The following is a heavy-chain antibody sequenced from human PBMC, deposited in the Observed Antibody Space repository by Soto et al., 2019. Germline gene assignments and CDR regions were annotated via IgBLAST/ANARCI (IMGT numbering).Heavy chain of an antibody. J-gene: IGHJ6*02. CDR3: ARLEKWYYNYYGLDV. D-gene: IGHD1-26*01. CDR2: IDPGDSST. V-gene: IGHV5-10-1*01. CDR1: GYSFTTYL. Sequence: ESLKISCAGSGYSFTTYLISWVRQMPGKGLEWMGKIDPGDSSTNYSPSFRGHITISVDRSINTAHLQFSSLKAADTAVYYCARLEKWYYNYYGLDVWGQGTMVTVSS.